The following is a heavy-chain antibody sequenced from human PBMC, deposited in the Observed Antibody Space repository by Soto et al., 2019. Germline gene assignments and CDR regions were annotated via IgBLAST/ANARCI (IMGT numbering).Heavy chain of an antibody. CDR2: ISYDGSNK. Sequence: QVQLVESGGGVVQPGRSLRLSCAASGFTFSSYGMHWVRQAPGKGLEWVAVISYDGSNKYYADSVKGRFTISRDNSKNTLYLQMNSLRAEDTAVYYCAKDLLALTDYYGMDVWGQGTTVTVSS. CDR1: GFTFSSYG. CDR3: AKDLLALTDYYGMDV. D-gene: IGHD7-27*01. V-gene: IGHV3-30*18. J-gene: IGHJ6*02.